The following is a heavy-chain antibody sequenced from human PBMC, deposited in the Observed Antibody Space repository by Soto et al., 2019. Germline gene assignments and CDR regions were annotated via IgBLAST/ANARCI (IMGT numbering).Heavy chain of an antibody. CDR1: GYSFTSYW. J-gene: IGHJ3*02. CDR2: IYPGDSDT. CDR3: ARSIIAVAAYDAFDI. D-gene: IGHD6-19*01. Sequence: PGESLKISCKGSGYSFTSYWIGWVRQMLGKGLEWMGIIYPGDSDTRYSPSFQGQVTISADKSISTAYLQWSSLKASDTAMYYCARSIIAVAAYDAFDIWGQGTMVTVSS. V-gene: IGHV5-51*01.